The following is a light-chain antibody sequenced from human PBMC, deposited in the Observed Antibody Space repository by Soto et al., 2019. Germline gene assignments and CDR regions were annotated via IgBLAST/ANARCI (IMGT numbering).Light chain of an antibody. CDR3: QQYYIIPYT. V-gene: IGKV4-1*01. J-gene: IGKJ2*01. CDR2: WAS. CDR1: QSVLYSSNNKNH. Sequence: DTEMTQSPDSLAVSLGERATINCKSSQSVLYSSNNKNHLAWYQQKPGQPPKLLIYWASTRESGVPDRFSGSLSGTDFNLTISSPQTEDVAFYYCQQYYIIPYTFGQGTKLEIK.